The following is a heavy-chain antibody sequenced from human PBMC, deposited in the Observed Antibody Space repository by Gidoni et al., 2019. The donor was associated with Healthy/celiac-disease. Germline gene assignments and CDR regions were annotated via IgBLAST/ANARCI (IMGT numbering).Heavy chain of an antibody. Sequence: QVQLVQSGAEVKKPGASVKVSCQASGYTFTNYGISGVRQAPGQGLEWRGWISAYNGNTNYAQKVQGRVTMTTDTSTSTAYMELRSLRSDDTAVYYCARVPPKQYQLPPLYYYGMDVWGQGTTVTVSS. CDR1: GYTFTNYG. CDR2: ISAYNGNT. CDR3: ARVPPKQYQLPPLYYYGMDV. V-gene: IGHV1-18*01. D-gene: IGHD2-2*01. J-gene: IGHJ6*02.